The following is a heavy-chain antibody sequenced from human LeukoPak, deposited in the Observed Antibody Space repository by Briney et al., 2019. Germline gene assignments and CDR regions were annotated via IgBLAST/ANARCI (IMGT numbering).Heavy chain of an antibody. Sequence: SETLSLTCAVYGGSFSDYFWSWIRQSPGKGLEWIGEVNHRGSTNYNPSLKSRVSVSVDTSKNQFSLKLSSVTAADTAVYYCARQFWPDFDYWGQGTLVTVSS. D-gene: IGHD3-3*01. CDR1: GGSFSDYF. V-gene: IGHV4-34*01. J-gene: IGHJ4*02. CDR3: ARQFWPDFDY. CDR2: VNHRGST.